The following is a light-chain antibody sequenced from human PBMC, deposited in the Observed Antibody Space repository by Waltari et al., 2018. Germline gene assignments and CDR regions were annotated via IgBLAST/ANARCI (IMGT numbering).Light chain of an antibody. CDR2: TAS. CDR3: QRTNSLPFT. J-gene: IGKJ2*01. CDR1: QGISSW. Sequence: DIQMTQSPSSVSASVGDRVAITCRASQGISSWLAWYQQKPGKAPELLIYTASTLQSGVPSRFSGSGSGTDLTLTISSLQPEDIATYYCQRTNSLPFTFGQGTKLELK. V-gene: IGKV1-12*01.